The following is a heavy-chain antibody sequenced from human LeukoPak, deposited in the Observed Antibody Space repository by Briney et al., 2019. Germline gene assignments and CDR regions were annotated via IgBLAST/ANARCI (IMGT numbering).Heavy chain of an antibody. J-gene: IGHJ5*02. CDR1: GGSISSYY. V-gene: IGHV4-59*08. CDR2: IYYSGST. D-gene: IGHD3-3*01. Sequence: SETLSLTCTVSGGSISSYYWSWIRQPPGKGLEWIGYIYYSGSTNYIPSLKSRVTVSVDTSKNQFSLKLSSVTAADTAVYYCARSNYDFWSGYYYHNWFDPWGQGTLVTVSS. CDR3: ARSNYDFWSGYYYHNWFDP.